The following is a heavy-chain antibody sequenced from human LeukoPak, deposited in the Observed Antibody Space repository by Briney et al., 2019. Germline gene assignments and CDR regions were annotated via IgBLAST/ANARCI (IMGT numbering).Heavy chain of an antibody. Sequence: GGSLRLSCVASGFTFSSYSMNWVRQAPGKGLEWVSSISSSSSYIYYADSVKGRFTISRDNAKNSLYLQMNSLRAEDTAVYYCAKAAAGTFDYWGQGTLVTVSS. CDR3: AKAAAGTFDY. V-gene: IGHV3-21*01. CDR1: GFTFSSYS. D-gene: IGHD6-13*01. CDR2: ISSSSSYI. J-gene: IGHJ4*02.